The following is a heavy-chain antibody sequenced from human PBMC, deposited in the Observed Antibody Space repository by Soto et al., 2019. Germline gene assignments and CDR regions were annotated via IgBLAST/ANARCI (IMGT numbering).Heavy chain of an antibody. J-gene: IGHJ5*02. V-gene: IGHV4-34*01. D-gene: IGHD3-3*01. CDR3: ARSYLEWLLTINWFDP. CDR1: GGSFSGYY. CDR2: INHSGST. Sequence: SEALSLTCAVYGGSFSGYYWSLIRHPPGKGLEWIGEINHSGSTNYNPSLKSRVTISVDTSKNQFSLKLSSVTAADTAVYYCARSYLEWLLTINWFDPWGQGTLVTVSS.